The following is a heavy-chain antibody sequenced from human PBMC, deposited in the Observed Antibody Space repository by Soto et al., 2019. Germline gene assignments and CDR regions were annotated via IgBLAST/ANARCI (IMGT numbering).Heavy chain of an antibody. CDR3: ARLYYDYV. D-gene: IGHD3-3*01. Sequence: GGSLRLSCAGSGFTFGTYSMNWVRQAAGKGLEWVAYISYDSDTIQYADSVKGRFTISRDNAKNSLYLQMNSLRDEDTAVYYCARLYYDYVWGLGTTVTVSS. V-gene: IGHV3-48*02. CDR1: GFTFGTYS. J-gene: IGHJ6*02. CDR2: ISYDSDTI.